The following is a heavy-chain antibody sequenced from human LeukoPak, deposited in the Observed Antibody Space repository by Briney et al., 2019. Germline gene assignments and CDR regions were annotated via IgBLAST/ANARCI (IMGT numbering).Heavy chain of an antibody. Sequence: SETLSLTCTVSGDSFSYFYWSWIRQPPGKGLEWIGYIYNSGSTNYNPSLKRRVTISLDMSKNQFSLKLSSVTAADTAVYYCARGVVAAAGRTFDFWGQGTLVTVSS. J-gene: IGHJ4*02. D-gene: IGHD6-13*01. CDR2: IYNSGST. V-gene: IGHV4-59*01. CDR1: GDSFSYFY. CDR3: ARGVVAAAGRTFDF.